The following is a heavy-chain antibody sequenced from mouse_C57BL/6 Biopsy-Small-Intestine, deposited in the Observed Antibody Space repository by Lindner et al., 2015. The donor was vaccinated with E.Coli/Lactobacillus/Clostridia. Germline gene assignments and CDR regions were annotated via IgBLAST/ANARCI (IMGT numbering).Heavy chain of an antibody. V-gene: IGHV1-19*01. Sequence: VQLQESGAELARPGASVKMSCKASGYTFTDYYMNWVKQSHGKSLEWIGVINPYNGGTSYNQKFKGKATLTVDKSSSTAYMELNSLTSEDSAVYYCAREGGYYGSSFDYWGQGTTLTVSS. CDR2: INPYNGGT. CDR3: AREGGYYGSSFDY. CDR1: GYTFTDYY. J-gene: IGHJ2*01. D-gene: IGHD1-1*01.